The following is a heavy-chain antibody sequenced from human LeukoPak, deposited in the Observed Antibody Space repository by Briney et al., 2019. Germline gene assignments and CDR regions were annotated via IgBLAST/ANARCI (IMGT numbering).Heavy chain of an antibody. J-gene: IGHJ6*03. CDR3: ARGHGRELGMGYYYYYMDV. V-gene: IGHV4-59*01. CDR2: IYYSGNT. CDR1: GGSISNYY. Sequence: SETLSLTCTVSGGSISNYYWSWIRQPPGKGLEYIGYIYYSGNTNYNPSLKSRVTISVDTSKNQFSLKLSSVTAADTAVYYCARGHGRELGMGYYYYYMDVWGKGTTVTVSS. D-gene: IGHD7-27*01.